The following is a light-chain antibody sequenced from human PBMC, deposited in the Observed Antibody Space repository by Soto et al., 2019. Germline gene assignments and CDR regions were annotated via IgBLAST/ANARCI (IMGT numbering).Light chain of an antibody. CDR2: GNT. CDR3: QSFERDRTFYV. CDR1: TSNIGANYD. V-gene: IGLV1-40*01. J-gene: IGLJ1*01. Sequence: QSVLTQPASVSGAPGQRVTVSCSVNTSNIGANYDVHWYHHLPGIAPKLLIYGNTNRPSGVPARFSGSRSGTSESLAITGLQAEDDGYYFCQSFERDRTFYVFGTGTKVTVL.